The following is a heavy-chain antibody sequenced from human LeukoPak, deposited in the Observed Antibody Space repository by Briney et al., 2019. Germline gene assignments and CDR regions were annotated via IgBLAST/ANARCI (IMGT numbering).Heavy chain of an antibody. V-gene: IGHV1-69*13. J-gene: IGHJ4*02. D-gene: IGHD6-19*01. CDR3: ARAPRGGYSSGWFRRYFDY. CDR1: GGTFSSYA. CDR2: IIPIFGTA. Sequence: GASVKVSCKASGGTFSSYAISWVRQAPGQGLEWMGGIIPIFGTANYAQKFQGRVTITADESTSTAYMELSSLRSEDTAVYYCARAPRGGYSSGWFRRYFDYWGQGTLVTVSS.